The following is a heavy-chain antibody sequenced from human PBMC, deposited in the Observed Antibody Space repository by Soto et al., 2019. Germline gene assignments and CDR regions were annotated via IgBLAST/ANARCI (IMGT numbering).Heavy chain of an antibody. CDR1: GFTLSDHY. CDR3: ARGASGGSGWNYYYYYGMDV. V-gene: IGHV3-11*05. CDR2: ISSSSSYT. Sequence: QVQLVESGGGLVKLGGSLRLSCAASGFTLSDHYMSWLRQAPGKGLEWVSYISSSSSYTDYADSVKGRFTISRDNAKNSLYLQMNSLRAEDTAVYYGARGASGGSGWNYYYYYGMDVWGQGTTVTVSS. J-gene: IGHJ6*02. D-gene: IGHD6-19*01.